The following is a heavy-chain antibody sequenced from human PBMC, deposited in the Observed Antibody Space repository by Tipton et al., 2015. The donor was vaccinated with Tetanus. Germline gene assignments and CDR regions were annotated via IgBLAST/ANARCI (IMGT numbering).Heavy chain of an antibody. CDR1: GFTFSNYK. Sequence: GSLRLSCAVSGFTFSNYKMNWVRQAPGRGLEWVSSISSTSRYIYYADSVKGRFTISRDNAKNSLFLQMDSLRADDTAVYYCVSGSALDYWGRGTLITVSS. D-gene: IGHD6-25*01. CDR2: ISSTSRYI. J-gene: IGHJ4*02. CDR3: VSGSALDY. V-gene: IGHV3-21*01.